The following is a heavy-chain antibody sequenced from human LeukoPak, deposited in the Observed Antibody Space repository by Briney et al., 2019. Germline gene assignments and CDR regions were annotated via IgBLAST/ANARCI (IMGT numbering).Heavy chain of an antibody. V-gene: IGHV6-1*01. CDR1: GDSVSSNSAA. D-gene: IGHD2-15*01. J-gene: IGHJ5*02. Sequence: SQTLSLTCAISGDSVSSNSAAWNWSRQSPSRGLECLGRTYYRSKWYSDYAVSVKSRITINPDTSKNLFSLQVNSVTPEDTAVYYCARDGGNWLDPWGQGTLVTVSS. CDR2: TYYRSKWYS. CDR3: ARDGGNWLDP.